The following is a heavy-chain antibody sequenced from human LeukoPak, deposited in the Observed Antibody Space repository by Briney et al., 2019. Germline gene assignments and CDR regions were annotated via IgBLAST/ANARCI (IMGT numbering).Heavy chain of an antibody. CDR2: ISSSSSYI. J-gene: IGHJ4*02. CDR1: AFTFSSYS. D-gene: IGHD5-12*01. CDR3: ARDLGYDPRGYFDY. Sequence: PGGSLRLSCAASAFTFSSYSMNCVRHAPGEGLEWVSSISSSSSYIYYAESVKGRFPTSRDNAKNSLYLQMNSLRAEDTAVYYCARDLGYDPRGYFDYWGQGTLVTVSS. V-gene: IGHV3-21*01.